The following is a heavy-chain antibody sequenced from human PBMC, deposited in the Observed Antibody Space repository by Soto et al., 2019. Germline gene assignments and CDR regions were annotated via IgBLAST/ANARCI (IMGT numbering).Heavy chain of an antibody. J-gene: IGHJ6*02. CDR2: IWYDGSNK. CDR1: GFTFSSYG. Sequence: QVQLVESGGGVVQPGRSPRLSCAASGFTFSSYGMHWVRQAPGKGLEWVAVIWYDGSNKYYADSVKGRFTISRDNSKNTLYLRMNSLRAEDTAVYYCARQTGDIDYYYGMDVWGQGTTVTVSS. V-gene: IGHV3-33*01. D-gene: IGHD2-21*01. CDR3: ARQTGDIDYYYGMDV.